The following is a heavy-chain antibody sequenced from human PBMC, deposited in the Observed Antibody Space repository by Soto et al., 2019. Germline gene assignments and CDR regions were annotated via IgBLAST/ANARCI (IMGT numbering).Heavy chain of an antibody. CDR3: ASATVVAGSFDF. CDR1: GFAFRSYN. V-gene: IGHV3-21*01. Sequence: EVQLVESGGGLVKPGGSLTLSCAGSGFAFRSYNMNWVRQPPGKGLEWVASISSGSSNIYYGDSVKGRFTISRDNAKHSMYLQMASLRAEDSAVYYCASATVVAGSFDFWGQGTLLTVSS. D-gene: IGHD2-15*01. CDR2: ISSGSSNI. J-gene: IGHJ4*02.